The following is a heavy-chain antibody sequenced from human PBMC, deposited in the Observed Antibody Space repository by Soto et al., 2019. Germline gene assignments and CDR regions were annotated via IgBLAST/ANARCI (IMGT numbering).Heavy chain of an antibody. J-gene: IGHJ6*02. V-gene: IGHV3-66*01. Sequence: EVQLVESGGGLVQPGGSLRLSCAASGFTVSSIYMNWVRQAPGKGLEWVSVIYTGGSTYYGDSGKGRFTISRDNSKNTLFLQMNNLRPEDTAVYYCARDQATAGGGMDVWGQGTTVTVSS. CDR2: IYTGGST. CDR3: ARDQATAGGGMDV. CDR1: GFTVSSIY. D-gene: IGHD6-13*01.